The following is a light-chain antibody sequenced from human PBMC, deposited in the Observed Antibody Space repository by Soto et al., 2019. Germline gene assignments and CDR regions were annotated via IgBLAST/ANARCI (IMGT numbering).Light chain of an antibody. J-gene: IGLJ2*01. CDR2: DVS. CDR1: SSDVGGYNY. Sequence: QSALTQPRSVSGSPGQSVTISCTGTSSDVGGYNYVSWYQQHPGKAPKLMIYDVSKRPSGVPDRFSGSKSGNTASLTISGLQAEDEAEYYCCSYAGSYTVVFGGGTMLTVL. CDR3: CSYAGSYTVV. V-gene: IGLV2-11*01.